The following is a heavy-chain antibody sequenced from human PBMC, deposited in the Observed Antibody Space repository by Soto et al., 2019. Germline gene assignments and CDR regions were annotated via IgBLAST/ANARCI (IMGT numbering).Heavy chain of an antibody. CDR2: ISSSGTI. V-gene: IGHV3-48*03. Sequence: EVQLVESGGGLIQPGVSLRLSCVASGFSFSTYEMNWVRQAPGKGLEWVSYISSSGTIYYADAVKGRFTISRDNVKNSLFLHMSDLSADDTAVYYCARDKSLVNGMDVWGQGTTVSVSS. CDR1: GFSFSTYE. CDR3: ARDKSLVNGMDV. D-gene: IGHD3-10*01. J-gene: IGHJ6*02.